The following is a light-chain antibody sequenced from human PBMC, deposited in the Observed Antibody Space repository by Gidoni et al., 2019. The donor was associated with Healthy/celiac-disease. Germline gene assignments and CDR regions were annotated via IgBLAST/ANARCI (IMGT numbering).Light chain of an antibody. J-gene: IGKJ1*01. CDR2: GAS. CDR3: QQYNNWWT. CDR1: QSVSSN. Sequence: EIVMTQSPATLSVSPGERATLSCRASQSVSSNLAWYQQKPGQAPRLLIYGASTRATGIPARFSGSGSGTEFTLTISSLQSEDFAVYYCQQYNNWWTFGQGINWKSN. V-gene: IGKV3-15*01.